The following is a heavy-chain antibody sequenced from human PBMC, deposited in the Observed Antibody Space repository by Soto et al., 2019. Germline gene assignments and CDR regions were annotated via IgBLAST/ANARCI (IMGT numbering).Heavy chain of an antibody. J-gene: IGHJ3*02. Sequence: SVKVSCKASGGTFSSYTISWVRQAPGQGLEWMGRIIPILGIANYAQKFQGRVTISRDNSKNTLYVQMNSLRAEDTAVYYCAKGSRGSYFVFESWGQGTMVTVSS. D-gene: IGHD1-26*01. CDR3: AKGSRGSYFVFES. CDR2: IIPILGIA. CDR1: GGTFSSYT. V-gene: IGHV1-69*02.